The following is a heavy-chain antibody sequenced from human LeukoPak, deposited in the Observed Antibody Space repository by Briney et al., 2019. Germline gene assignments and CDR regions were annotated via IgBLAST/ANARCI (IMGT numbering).Heavy chain of an antibody. CDR3: ARGFSPPYYDFWSGYYVPLFDP. V-gene: IGHV1-2*02. J-gene: IGHJ5*02. CDR1: GYSFTDYY. D-gene: IGHD3-3*01. Sequence: ASVKVSCKTSGYSFTDYYMHWVRQAPGQGLEWMGWINPNSGGTNYAQKFQGRVTMTRDTSISTAYMELSRLRSDDTAVYYCARGFSPPYYDFWSGYYVPLFDPWGQGTLVTVSS. CDR2: INPNSGGT.